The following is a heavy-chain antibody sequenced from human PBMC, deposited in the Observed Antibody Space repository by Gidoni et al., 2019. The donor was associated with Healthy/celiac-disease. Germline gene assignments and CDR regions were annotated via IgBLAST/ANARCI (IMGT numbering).Heavy chain of an antibody. CDR1: GFTVSSNY. Sequence: EVQLVESGGGLIQPGGSLRLSCAASGFTVSSNYMSWVRQAPGKGLEWVSVIYSGGSTYYADSVKGRFTISRDNSKNTLYLQMNSLRAEDTAVYYCARDYQFGELYSPFAYWGQGTLVTVSS. V-gene: IGHV3-53*01. D-gene: IGHD3-10*01. J-gene: IGHJ4*02. CDR2: IYSGGST. CDR3: ARDYQFGELYSPFAY.